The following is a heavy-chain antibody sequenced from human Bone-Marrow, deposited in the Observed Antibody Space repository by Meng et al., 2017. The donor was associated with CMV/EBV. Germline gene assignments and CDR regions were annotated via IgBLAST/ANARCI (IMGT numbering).Heavy chain of an antibody. CDR2: IWYDGSKK. J-gene: IGHJ3*02. Sequence: GGSLRLSCAASGFTFSSYAMHWVRQAPGKGLEWVAVIWYDGSKKYYADSVQGRFAVSRDNSKNTLYLQMNSLRAEDTAVYYCAKEAGPFDIWGQGTLVTVSS. CDR3: AKEAGPFDI. V-gene: IGHV3-33*06. CDR1: GFTFSSYA.